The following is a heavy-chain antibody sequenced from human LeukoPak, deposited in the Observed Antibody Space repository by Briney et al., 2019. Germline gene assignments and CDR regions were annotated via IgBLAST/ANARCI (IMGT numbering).Heavy chain of an antibody. D-gene: IGHD6-19*01. J-gene: IGHJ4*02. CDR3: ATDLRYSSGWLFDY. Sequence: ASVKVSCKVSGYTLTELSMHWVRQAPGKGLEWMGGFDPEDGETIYAQKFQGRVTMTEDTSTDTAYMELSSLRSEDTAVYYCATDLRYSSGWLFDYWGQGTLVTVSS. CDR1: GYTLTELS. V-gene: IGHV1-24*01. CDR2: FDPEDGET.